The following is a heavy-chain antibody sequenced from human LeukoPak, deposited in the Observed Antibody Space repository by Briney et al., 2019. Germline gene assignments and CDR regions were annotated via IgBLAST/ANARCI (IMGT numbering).Heavy chain of an antibody. J-gene: IGHJ6*02. D-gene: IGHD4-17*01. Sequence: ASVKVSCKASGYTFTSNYIHWVRQAPGQGLEWMGMIYPRDGSTSYAQKFQGRVTMTRDTSTSTVYMELSSPRSEDTAVYYCARDLPYGDNYGMDVWGQGTTVTVSS. V-gene: IGHV1-46*01. CDR2: IYPRDGST. CDR1: GYTFTSNY. CDR3: ARDLPYGDNYGMDV.